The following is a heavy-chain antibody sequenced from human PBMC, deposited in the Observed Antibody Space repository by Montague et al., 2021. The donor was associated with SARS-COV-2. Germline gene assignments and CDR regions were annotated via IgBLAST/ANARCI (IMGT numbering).Heavy chain of an antibody. CDR1: GGSISSGGYY. D-gene: IGHD3-16*01. V-gene: IGHV4-31*03. CDR2: IFYRGGT. Sequence: TLSLTCTVSGGSISSGGYYWSWVRQPPGKGLDWIGYIFYRGGTYYNPSLKSRVSISVDTSKIQFSLNLISVTAADTAVYYCARANYYVMPSKAYAMDVWGQGTTVTVSS. CDR3: ARANYYVMPSKAYAMDV. J-gene: IGHJ6*02.